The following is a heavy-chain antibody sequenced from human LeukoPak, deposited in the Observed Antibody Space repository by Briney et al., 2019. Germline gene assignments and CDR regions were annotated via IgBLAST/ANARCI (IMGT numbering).Heavy chain of an antibody. CDR2: INHRGST. Sequence: SETLSLTCAVYGGSFSGYYWSWIRQPPGKGLEWIGEINHRGSTNYNPSLKSRVTISVDTSKNQFSLKLSSVTAADTAVYYCARGLRGSGSYKRYNWFDPWGQGTLVTVSS. J-gene: IGHJ5*02. CDR3: ARGLRGSGSYKRYNWFDP. D-gene: IGHD3-10*01. CDR1: GGSFSGYY. V-gene: IGHV4-34*01.